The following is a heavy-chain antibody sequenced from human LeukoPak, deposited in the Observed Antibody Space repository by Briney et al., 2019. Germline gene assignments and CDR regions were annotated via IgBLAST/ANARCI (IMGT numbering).Heavy chain of an antibody. CDR3: AKDSSSTGAYIDY. CDR1: GFTLDDYT. V-gene: IGHV3-43*01. D-gene: IGHD4-17*01. J-gene: IGHJ4*02. CDR2: ISWDGGST. Sequence: GGSLRLSCAASGFTLDDYTMHWVRQAPGKGLEWVSLISWDGGSTYYADSVKGRFTISRDNSKNSLYLQMNSLRTEDTALYYCAKDSSSTGAYIDYWGQGTLVTVSS.